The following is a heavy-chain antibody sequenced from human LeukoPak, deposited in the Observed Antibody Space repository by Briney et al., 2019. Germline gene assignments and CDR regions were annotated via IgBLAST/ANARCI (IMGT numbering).Heavy chain of an antibody. CDR3: VRDYYDSSGQGDDAFDI. Sequence: PGGSLRLSCAASGFTFSSYWMSWVRQAPGKGLEWVAYINQDGSEKNYADSVKGRFTVFRDNAKNSLFLQMNSLRVEDTAVYYCVRDYYDSSGQGDDAFDIWGQGTMVTVSS. V-gene: IGHV3-7*03. CDR2: INQDGSEK. D-gene: IGHD3-22*01. J-gene: IGHJ3*02. CDR1: GFTFSSYW.